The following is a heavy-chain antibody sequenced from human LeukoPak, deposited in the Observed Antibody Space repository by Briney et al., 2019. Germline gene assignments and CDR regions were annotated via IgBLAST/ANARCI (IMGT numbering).Heavy chain of an antibody. CDR1: GGTFSSYA. Sequence: SVKVSCKASGGTFSSYAISWVRQAPGQGLEWMGGIIPIFGTANYAQKFQGRVTITTDESTSTAYMELSSLRSEDTAVYYCARRSATMVRGVYYYGMDVRGQGTTVTVSS. CDR3: ARRSATMVRGVYYYGMDV. CDR2: IIPIFGTA. V-gene: IGHV1-69*05. D-gene: IGHD3-10*01. J-gene: IGHJ6*02.